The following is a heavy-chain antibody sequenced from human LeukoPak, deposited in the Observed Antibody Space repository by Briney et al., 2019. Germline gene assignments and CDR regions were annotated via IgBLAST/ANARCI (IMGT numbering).Heavy chain of an antibody. V-gene: IGHV1-2*02. J-gene: IGHJ4*02. Sequence: ASVKVSCKASGYTFTGYYMHWVRQAPGQGLEWMGWINPNSGGTNYAQKFQGRVTMTRDTSISTAYMELSRLRSHDTAVYYCARAVVVPAAMGFDYWGQGTLVTVSS. CDR3: ARAVVVPAAMGFDY. CDR2: INPNSGGT. CDR1: GYTFTGYY. D-gene: IGHD2-2*01.